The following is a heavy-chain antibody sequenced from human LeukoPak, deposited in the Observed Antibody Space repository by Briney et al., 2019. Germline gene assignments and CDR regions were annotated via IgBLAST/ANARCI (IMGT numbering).Heavy chain of an antibody. CDR2: IYGSGST. Sequence: PSETLSLTCTVPGGSISSYYWSWIRQPAGKGLEWIGRIYGSGSTDYNPSLKSRVTMSIDTSKTQFSLNLISVTAADTAVYYCARDSGTTGEVKFDPWGQGTLVTVSS. CDR3: ARDSGTTGEVKFDP. CDR1: GGSISSYY. D-gene: IGHD3-10*01. J-gene: IGHJ5*02. V-gene: IGHV4-4*07.